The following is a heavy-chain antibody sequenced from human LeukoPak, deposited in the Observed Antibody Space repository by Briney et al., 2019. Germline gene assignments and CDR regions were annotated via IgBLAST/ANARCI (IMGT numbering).Heavy chain of an antibody. CDR2: ISWNSGSI. Sequence: SLRLSCAASGFTFDDYAIHWVRQAPRKGLGWGSGISWNSGSIGYADSVKGRFTISRDNAKNYLYLQMNSLRAEDMALYYCAKDIRAVAGASSAFDIWGQGTMVTVSS. V-gene: IGHV3-9*03. CDR3: AKDIRAVAGASSAFDI. D-gene: IGHD6-19*01. CDR1: GFTFDDYA. J-gene: IGHJ3*02.